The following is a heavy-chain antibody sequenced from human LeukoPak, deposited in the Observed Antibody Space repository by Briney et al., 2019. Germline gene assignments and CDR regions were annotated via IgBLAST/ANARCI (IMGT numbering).Heavy chain of an antibody. CDR3: AREGAPYCSGGSCYSYGMDV. J-gene: IGHJ6*02. V-gene: IGHV5-51*01. CDR1: GYSFTSYW. D-gene: IGHD2-15*01. CDR2: IYPGDSDT. Sequence: GESLKISCKGSGYSFTSYWIGWVRQMPGKGLEWMGIIYPGDSDTRYSPSFQGQVTVSADKSNSTAYLQWSSLKASDTAMYYCAREGAPYCSGGSCYSYGMDVWGQGTTVTVSS.